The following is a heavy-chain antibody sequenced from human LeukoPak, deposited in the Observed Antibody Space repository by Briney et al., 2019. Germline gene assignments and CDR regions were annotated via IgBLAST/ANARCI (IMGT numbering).Heavy chain of an antibody. Sequence: KPSGTLSLTCAVYGGSFSGYYWSWIRQPPGKGLEWIGEINHSGSTNYNPSLKSRVTISVDTSMNQFPLKLSSVTAADTAVYYCARANYYDSSGYSYWGQGTLVTVSS. V-gene: IGHV4-34*01. CDR3: ARANYYDSSGYSY. CDR2: INHSGST. D-gene: IGHD3-22*01. J-gene: IGHJ4*02. CDR1: GGSFSGYY.